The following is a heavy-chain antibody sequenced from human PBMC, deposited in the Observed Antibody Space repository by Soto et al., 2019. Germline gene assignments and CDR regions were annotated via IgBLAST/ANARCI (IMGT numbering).Heavy chain of an antibody. CDR2: INPSGGST. D-gene: IGHD6-13*01. J-gene: IGHJ4*02. Sequence: QVQLVQSGAEVKKPGASVKVSCKASGYTFTSYYMHWVRQSPGQGLEWMGIINPSGGSTSYAQKFQRGVTITRDTSTSTAYMELSSLRSEDTAVYYCARDYSGNGYFDYWGQGTLVTVSS. CDR3: ARDYSGNGYFDY. CDR1: GYTFTSYY. V-gene: IGHV1-46*01.